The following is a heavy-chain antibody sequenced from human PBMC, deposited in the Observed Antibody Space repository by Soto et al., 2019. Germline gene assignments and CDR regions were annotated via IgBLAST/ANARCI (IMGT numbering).Heavy chain of an antibody. V-gene: IGHV4-39*01. CDR1: GGSISSSSYY. Sequence: SETLSLTCTVSGGSISSSSYYWGWIRQPPGKGLEWIGSIYYSGSTYYNPSLKSRVTISVDTSKNQFSLKLSSVTAADTAVYYCARAAVAGFSFSWFDPWGQGTLVTVSS. CDR3: ARAAVAGFSFSWFDP. D-gene: IGHD6-19*01. CDR2: IYYSGST. J-gene: IGHJ5*02.